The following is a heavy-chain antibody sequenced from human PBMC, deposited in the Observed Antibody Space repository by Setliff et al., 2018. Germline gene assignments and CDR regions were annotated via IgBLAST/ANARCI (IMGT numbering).Heavy chain of an antibody. CDR2: INLHSGGT. D-gene: IGHD2-15*01. V-gene: IGHV1-2*02. CDR1: GDTFTTYA. Sequence: ASVKVSCKTSGDTFTTYAINWVRQAPGQGPEWMGWINLHSGGTNYAQKFQDRVTMTSDTSITTAYMELSSLTSDDRAIYYCARGRIGSTWTGDYWGQGTLVTVSS. J-gene: IGHJ4*02. CDR3: ARGRIGSTWTGDY.